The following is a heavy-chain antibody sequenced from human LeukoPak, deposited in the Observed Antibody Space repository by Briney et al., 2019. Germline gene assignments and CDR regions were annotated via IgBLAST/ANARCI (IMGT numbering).Heavy chain of an antibody. CDR3: AKVPPAGSDY. V-gene: IGHV3-23*01. Sequence: QPGVTLRLSCAASRFTCSSYAMSWVPHAPGKGWEGVSAISGSGASKYYTDSVKGRFTISRDNSKNTLYLQMTSLRAEDTAVCYCAKVPPAGSDYWGQGTLVTVSS. CDR2: ISGSGASK. J-gene: IGHJ4*02. CDR1: RFTCSSYA. D-gene: IGHD2-2*01.